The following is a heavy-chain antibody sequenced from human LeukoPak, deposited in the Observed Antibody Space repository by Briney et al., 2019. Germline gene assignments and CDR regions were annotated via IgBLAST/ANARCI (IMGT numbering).Heavy chain of an antibody. CDR1: GFTFSSYG. CDR3: AKGRERYCSSTSCSYFDY. J-gene: IGHJ4*02. Sequence: GRSLRLSCAASGFTFSSYGMHWVRQAPGKGLEWVAVISYDGSNKYYADSVKGRFTISRDNSKNTLYLQMNSLRAEDTAVYYCAKGRERYCSSTSCSYFDYWGQGTLVTVSS. D-gene: IGHD2-2*01. V-gene: IGHV3-30*18. CDR2: ISYDGSNK.